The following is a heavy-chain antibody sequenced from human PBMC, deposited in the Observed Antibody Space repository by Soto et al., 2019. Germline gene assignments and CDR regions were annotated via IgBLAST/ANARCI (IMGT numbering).Heavy chain of an antibody. CDR2: IWYDGSNK. CDR3: ARDGSPNRSGSYNAYFDY. Sequence: PGGSLRLSCAASGFTFSSYGMHWVRQAPGKGLEWVAVIWYDGSNKYYADSVKGRFTISRDNSKNTLYLQMNSLRAEDTAVYYCARDGSPNRSGSYNAYFDYWGQGTLVTVSS. J-gene: IGHJ4*02. CDR1: GFTFSSYG. V-gene: IGHV3-33*01. D-gene: IGHD3-10*01.